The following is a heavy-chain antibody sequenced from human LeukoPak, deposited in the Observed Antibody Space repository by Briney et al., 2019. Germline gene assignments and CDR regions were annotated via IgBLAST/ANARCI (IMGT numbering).Heavy chain of an antibody. CDR1: GGSIIGYY. V-gene: IGHV2-5*01. CDR2: IYWNDDK. Sequence: TLSLTCTVSGGSIIGYYWTWIRQPPGKALEWLALIYWNDDKRYSPSLKSRLTITKDTSKNQVVLTMTNMDPVDTATYYCAHSIMGYSGYHEFWGQGALVTVSS. D-gene: IGHD5-12*01. J-gene: IGHJ4*02. CDR3: AHSIMGYSGYHEF.